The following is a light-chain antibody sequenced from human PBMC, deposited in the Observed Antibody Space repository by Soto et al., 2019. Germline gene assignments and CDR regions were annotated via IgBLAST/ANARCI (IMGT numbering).Light chain of an antibody. Sequence: EIVMTQSPATLSVSPGERATLSCRASQGIGDTLAWYQQKPGQTPRLLIYDTSTRATGVPARFSGSRSGAEFNHVINSLQYEDFGVYYFQRENNWPLTFGVGTKVEVK. CDR3: QRENNWPLT. J-gene: IGKJ4*01. CDR2: DTS. V-gene: IGKV3-15*01. CDR1: QGIGDT.